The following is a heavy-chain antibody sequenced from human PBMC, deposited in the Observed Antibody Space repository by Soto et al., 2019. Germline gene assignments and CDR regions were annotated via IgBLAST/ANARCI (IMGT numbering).Heavy chain of an antibody. CDR1: VCTFSSYA. J-gene: IGHJ4*01. CDR3: ARDLHDSSRYSLWSFDY. CDR2: IIPIFGTA. Sequence: AVKCSFKASVCTFSSYAISWVRQAPGQVLDCIGGIIPIFGTANYAEKFQGRVTIAADESTSTAYLELSSLRSEDTAVYYGARDLHDSSRYSLWSFDY. D-gene: IGHD3-22*01. V-gene: IGHV1-69*13.